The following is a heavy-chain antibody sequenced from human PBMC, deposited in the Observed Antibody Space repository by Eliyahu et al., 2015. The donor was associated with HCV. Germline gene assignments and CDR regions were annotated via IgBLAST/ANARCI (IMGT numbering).Heavy chain of an antibody. CDR2: IWYDGSNK. D-gene: IGHD2-21*02. J-gene: IGHJ4*02. V-gene: IGHV3-33*01. Sequence: QVQLVESGGGVVQPGRSLRLSCAASGFPFSSYGMHWVRQAPGKGLGWVXVIWYDGSNKYYADSVKGRFTISRDNSKNTLYLQMNSLRAEDTAVYYCARGEGGDSPFDYWGQGTLVTVSS. CDR3: ARGEGGDSPFDY. CDR1: GFPFSSYG.